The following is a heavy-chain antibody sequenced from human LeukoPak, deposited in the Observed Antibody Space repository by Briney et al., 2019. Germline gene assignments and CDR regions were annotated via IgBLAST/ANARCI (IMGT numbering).Heavy chain of an antibody. CDR3: TRGRRGYSYGYNDY. J-gene: IGHJ4*02. D-gene: IGHD5-18*01. V-gene: IGHV3-49*04. CDR1: GFTFGDYA. CDR2: IRSKAYGGTT. Sequence: PGRSLRLSCTASGFTFGDYAMSWVRQAPGKGLEWVGFIRSKAYGGTTEYAASVRGRFTISRDDSKSIAYLQMNSLKTEDTAVYYCTRGRRGYSYGYNDYWGQGTLVTVSS.